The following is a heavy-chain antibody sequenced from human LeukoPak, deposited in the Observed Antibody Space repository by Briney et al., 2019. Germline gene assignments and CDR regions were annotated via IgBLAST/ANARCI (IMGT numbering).Heavy chain of an antibody. D-gene: IGHD6-19*01. Sequence: GGSLRLSCAASGFTFSSYSMTWVRQAPGKGLEWVSCITSSSSYIYYADSVQGRFTISRDNAKNSLYLQMNSLRAEDTAVYYCARVGGQWLVPGWSFFDYWGQGTLVTVSS. CDR3: ARVGGQWLVPGWSFFDY. J-gene: IGHJ4*02. CDR2: ITSSSSYI. V-gene: IGHV3-21*01. CDR1: GFTFSSYS.